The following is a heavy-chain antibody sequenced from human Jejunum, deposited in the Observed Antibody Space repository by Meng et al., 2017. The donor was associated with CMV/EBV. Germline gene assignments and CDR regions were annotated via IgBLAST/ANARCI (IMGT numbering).Heavy chain of an antibody. Sequence: QVQLQGSGSGLVRPSETLSLSCAVSGDSISGGAYYWSWIRQSPGKGLEWIAYMSHSGSTNANPSLKSRVTISPDKSKNQFSLKLTSATAADTAVYYCARERALNFDYWGQGILVTVSS. CDR2: MSHSGST. CDR1: GDSISGGAYY. J-gene: IGHJ4*02. V-gene: IGHV4-30-2*06. CDR3: ARERALNFDY.